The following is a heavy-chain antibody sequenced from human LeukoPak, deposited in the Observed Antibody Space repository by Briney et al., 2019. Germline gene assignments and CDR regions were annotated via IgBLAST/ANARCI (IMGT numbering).Heavy chain of an antibody. CDR2: INANSGGT. CDR1: GYTFSGYF. J-gene: IGHJ3*02. CDR3: ARDGEAGTEDAFDI. Sequence: GASVKVSCKASGYTFSGYFIHWVRQAPGQGLEWMGWINANSGGTNYVQKFQGRVTMTRDTSINTAYMELTSLRSDDTAIYYCARDGEAGTEDAFDIWGQGTLLTVS. D-gene: IGHD1-7*01. V-gene: IGHV1-2*02.